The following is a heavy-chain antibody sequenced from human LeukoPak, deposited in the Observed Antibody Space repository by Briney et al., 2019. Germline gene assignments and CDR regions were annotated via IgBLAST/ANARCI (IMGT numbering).Heavy chain of an antibody. Sequence: SGGSLRLSCAASGFTFSTYAMSWVRQAPGKGLEWVSCINGRGVSTYYADSVKGRFTISRDNSENTLYLRMSSLRADDTAIYYCAREAYYDCSGSLDYWGQGTLVTVSS. V-gene: IGHV3-23*01. CDR1: GFTFSTYA. CDR3: AREAYYDCSGSLDY. J-gene: IGHJ4*02. CDR2: INGRGVST. D-gene: IGHD3-22*01.